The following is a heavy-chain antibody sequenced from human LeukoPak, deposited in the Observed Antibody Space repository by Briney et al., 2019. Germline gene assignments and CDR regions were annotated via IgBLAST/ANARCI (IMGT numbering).Heavy chain of an antibody. CDR2: ISWNSGSI. Sequence: GRSLRLSCAASGFTFDDYAMHWVRQAPGKGLEWVSGISWNSGSIGYADSVKGRFTTSRDNAKNSLYLQMNSLRAEDTAVYYCVKDQDGGNFYFDYWGQGVLVTVSS. CDR3: VKDQDGGNFYFDY. D-gene: IGHD4-23*01. V-gene: IGHV3-9*01. CDR1: GFTFDDYA. J-gene: IGHJ4*02.